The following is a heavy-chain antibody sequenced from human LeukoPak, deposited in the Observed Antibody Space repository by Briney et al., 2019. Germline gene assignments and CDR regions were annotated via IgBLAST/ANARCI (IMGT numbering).Heavy chain of an antibody. CDR3: ARARLYCGGDCYSN. CDR2: INHSGST. CDR1: GGSFSGYY. Sequence: SETLSLTCAVYGGSFSGYYWSWIRQPPGKGLEWIGEINHSGSTNYNPSLKSRVTISVDTSKKQFSLKLSSVTVADTAVYYCARARLYCGGDCYSNWGQGTLVTVSS. D-gene: IGHD2-21*02. J-gene: IGHJ4*02. V-gene: IGHV4-34*01.